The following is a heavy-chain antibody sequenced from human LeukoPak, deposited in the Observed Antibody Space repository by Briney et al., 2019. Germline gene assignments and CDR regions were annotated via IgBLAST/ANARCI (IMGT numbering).Heavy chain of an antibody. CDR2: INHSGST. J-gene: IGHJ3*02. Sequence: SETLSLTCAVYGGSFSGYYWSWIRQPPGKGLEWIGEINHSGSTNYNPSLKSRVTISVDTSKNQFSLKLSSVTAADTAVYYCARLFGVDDAFDIWGQGTVVTVSS. V-gene: IGHV4-34*01. CDR3: ARLFGVDDAFDI. CDR1: GGSFSGYY. D-gene: IGHD3-3*01.